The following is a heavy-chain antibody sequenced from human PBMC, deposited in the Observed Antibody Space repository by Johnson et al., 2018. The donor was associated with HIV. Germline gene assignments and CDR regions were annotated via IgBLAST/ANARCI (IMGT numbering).Heavy chain of an antibody. CDR3: ARVRRREQKLDAFDI. D-gene: IGHD1-26*01. Sequence: VQLVESGGGVVQTGGSLRLSCEASGFTFSYYGMHWVRQAPGKGLEWVSFIRYDGENQYYGDSVKGRFTISRDNSKNTLYLQMNSLRAEDTAVYYCARVRRREQKLDAFDIWGQGTMVTVSS. CDR2: IRYDGENQ. CDR1: GFTFSYYG. J-gene: IGHJ3*02. V-gene: IGHV3-30*02.